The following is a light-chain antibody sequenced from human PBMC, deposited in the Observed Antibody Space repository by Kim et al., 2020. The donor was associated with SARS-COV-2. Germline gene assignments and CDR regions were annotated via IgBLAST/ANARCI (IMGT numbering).Light chain of an antibody. CDR2: DAS. CDR1: QDIRNF. CDR3: QHFDSLPYT. V-gene: IGKV1-33*01. J-gene: IGKJ2*01. Sequence: SASVGDRVTITGQASQDIRNFLNWFQHKPGKAPKLLIYDASTLGAGVPSRFSGSGSGTDFTFTISSLQPEDIATYYCQHFDSLPYTFGQGTKLEI.